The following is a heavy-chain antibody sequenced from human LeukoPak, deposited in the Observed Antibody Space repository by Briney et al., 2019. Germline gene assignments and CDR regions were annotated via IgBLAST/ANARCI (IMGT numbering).Heavy chain of an antibody. J-gene: IGHJ6*03. Sequence: SETLSLTCTVSGGSISSSSYYWGWIRQPPGKGLEWIGSIYYSGSTYYNPSLKSRVTISVDTSKNQFSLKLSSVTAADTAVYYCARGQRDPPRYYYYYYMDVWGKGTTVTVSS. V-gene: IGHV4-39*07. CDR2: IYYSGST. CDR3: ARGQRDPPRYYYYYYMDV. CDR1: GGSISSSSYY.